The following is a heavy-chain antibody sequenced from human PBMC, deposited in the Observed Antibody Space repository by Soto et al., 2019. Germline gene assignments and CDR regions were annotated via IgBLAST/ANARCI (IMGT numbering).Heavy chain of an antibody. D-gene: IGHD6-13*01. CDR3: VRAAGIAAAGSSQGVL. Sequence: GGSLRLSCEASGFAIRSNAIHWVRQAPGKGLERVAVISSEGSYKYYADSVKGRFTVSRDNSKNTVSLQMDSLTGEDSALYYCVRAAGIAAAGSSQGVLWGQGTLVTVSS. CDR1: GFAIRSNA. V-gene: IGHV3-30*04. J-gene: IGHJ4*02. CDR2: ISSEGSYK.